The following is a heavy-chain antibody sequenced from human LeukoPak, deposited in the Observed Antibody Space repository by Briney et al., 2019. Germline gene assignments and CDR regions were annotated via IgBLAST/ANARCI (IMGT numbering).Heavy chain of an antibody. J-gene: IGHJ4*02. D-gene: IGHD1-26*01. V-gene: IGHV3-43D*03. CDR3: AKDALPVVGATRGLDY. CDR1: GFTFDDFA. Sequence: GGSLRLSCAASGFTFDDFAMHWVRQAPGKGLEWVSLISWDGGSTYYADSVKGRFTLSRDNSKNSLYLQMSSLTPEDTALYYCAKDALPVVGATRGLDYWGQGTLVTVSS. CDR2: ISWDGGST.